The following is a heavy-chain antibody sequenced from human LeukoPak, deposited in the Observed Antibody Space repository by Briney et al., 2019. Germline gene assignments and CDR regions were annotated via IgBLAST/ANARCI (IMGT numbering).Heavy chain of an antibody. V-gene: IGHV1-69*13. CDR1: GGTFSSYA. Sequence: ASVKVSCKASGGTFSSYAISWVRQAPGQGLEWMGGIIPIFGTANYAQKFQGRVTITADESTSTAYMELSSLRSDDTAVYYCARDRLRYFDWLLWTPLDYWGQGTLVTVSS. J-gene: IGHJ4*02. D-gene: IGHD3-9*01. CDR3: ARDRLRYFDWLLWTPLDY. CDR2: IIPIFGTA.